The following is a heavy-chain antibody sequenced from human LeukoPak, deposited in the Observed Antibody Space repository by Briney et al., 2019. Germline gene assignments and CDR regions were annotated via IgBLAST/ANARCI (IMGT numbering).Heavy chain of an antibody. J-gene: IGHJ4*02. CDR3: ARDRGGSGYEGFDY. V-gene: IGHV3-53*01. Sequence: PGGSLRLSCAASGFTVSSNYMSWVRQAPGKGLEWVSVIYSGGSTYYADSVKGRFTISRDNAKNSLYLQMNSLRAEDTAVYYCARDRGGSGYEGFDYWGQGTLVTVSS. CDR1: GFTVSSNY. D-gene: IGHD5-12*01. CDR2: IYSGGST.